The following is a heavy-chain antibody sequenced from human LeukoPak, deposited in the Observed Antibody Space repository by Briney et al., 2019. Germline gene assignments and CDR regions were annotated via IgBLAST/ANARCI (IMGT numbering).Heavy chain of an antibody. CDR3: ARGYYDSSGYYGYFDY. CDR1: GGSISSYY. D-gene: IGHD3-22*01. V-gene: IGHV4-4*07. CDR2: IYSTGST. J-gene: IGHJ4*02. Sequence: ETLCLTCTASGGSISSYYWSWVRQPAEKGLEWIGRIYSTGSTNYNPSLTSRGNMSVDTSKNQFSLKLSSVTAADTAVYYCARGYYDSSGYYGYFDYWGQGTLVTASS.